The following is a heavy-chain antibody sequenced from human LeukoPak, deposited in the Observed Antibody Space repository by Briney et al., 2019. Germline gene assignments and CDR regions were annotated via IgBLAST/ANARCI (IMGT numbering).Heavy chain of an antibody. CDR2: INPNSGGT. V-gene: IGHV1-2*06. J-gene: IGHJ3*02. D-gene: IGHD3-22*01. CDR1: GYTFTGYY. Sequence: ASVKVSCKASGYTFTGYYMHWVRQAPGQGLEWMGRINPNSGGTNYAQKFQGRVTMTRDTSISTAYMELSRLRSDDTAVYYCARGKLVEDYDSSGYSYAFDIWGQGTVATVSS. CDR3: ARGKLVEDYDSSGYSYAFDI.